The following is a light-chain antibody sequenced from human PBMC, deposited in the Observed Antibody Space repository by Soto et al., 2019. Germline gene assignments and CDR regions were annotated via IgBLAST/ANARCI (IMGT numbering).Light chain of an antibody. CDR3: QSYDSSLSGYV. V-gene: IGLV2-8*01. J-gene: IGLJ1*01. CDR2: EVS. Sequence: QSVLTQPPSASGSPGQSVTISCTGSSSDVGEYKYVSWYQQHPGKAPKLIIYEVSKRPSGIPGRFSGSKSGNTASLTVAGLQAADEADYYCQSYDSSLSGYVFGTGTKVTVL. CDR1: SSDVGEYKY.